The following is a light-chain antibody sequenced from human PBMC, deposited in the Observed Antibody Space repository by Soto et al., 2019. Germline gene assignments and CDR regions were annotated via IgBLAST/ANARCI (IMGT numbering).Light chain of an antibody. CDR3: CSYAGSSTYV. CDR1: KRDIESNNL. J-gene: IGLJ1*01. V-gene: IGLV2-23*01. CDR2: EDS. Sequence: QSALTQPASVSGSPGQSITISCTGTKRDIESNNLVSWYQQQPGKAPKVMIYEDSQRPSGVPNQLSGSKSGNTVSLIISGLQAEDEADYYCCSYAGSSTYVFGTGT.